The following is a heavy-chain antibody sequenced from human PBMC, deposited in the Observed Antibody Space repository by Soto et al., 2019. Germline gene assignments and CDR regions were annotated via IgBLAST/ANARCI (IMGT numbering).Heavy chain of an antibody. CDR2: IKSKTDGGTT. CDR1: GFTFSNAW. V-gene: IGHV3-15*01. D-gene: IGHD3-10*01. CDR3: TTDRAYCYGSGTLGFFFDAFDI. Sequence: GGSLRLSCAASGFTFSNAWMSWVRQAPGKRLEWVGRIKSKTDGGTTDYAAPVKGRFTISRDDSKNTLYLQMNSLKTEDTGGYYCTTDRAYCYGSGTLGFFFDAFDIWGQGXMGTV. J-gene: IGHJ3*02.